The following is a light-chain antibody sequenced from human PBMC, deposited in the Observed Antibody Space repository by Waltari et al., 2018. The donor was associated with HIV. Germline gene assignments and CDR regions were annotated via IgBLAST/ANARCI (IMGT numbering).Light chain of an antibody. V-gene: IGKV3D-7*01. J-gene: IGKJ1*01. CDR3: QQDYDLPGA. CDR1: QSVDTTF. CDR2: GAS. Sequence: VLTQSPATLSLSPGERAPHSCRASQSVDTTFLSWYQQKPGQAPRLLIYGASTRVSGIPPRFSGSGSGTDFTLTISSLHPEDFAVYYCQQDYDLPGAFGQGTRVEIK.